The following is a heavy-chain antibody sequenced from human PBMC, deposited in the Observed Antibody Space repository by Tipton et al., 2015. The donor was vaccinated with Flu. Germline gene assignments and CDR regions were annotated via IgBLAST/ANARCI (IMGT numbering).Heavy chain of an antibody. CDR1: GYTFTAYY. CDR3: ARWSWDS. J-gene: IGHJ4*02. V-gene: IGHV1-2*02. CDR2: INPNSGGR. Sequence: QLVQSGAEVKKPGASVKVSCKASGYTFTAYYIHWVRQAPGQGLEWMGWINPNSGGRKFAQKFQGRVTMTSDAAITTAYMELSSLTSDDTAVYYCARWSWDSWGQGTLVTVSS.